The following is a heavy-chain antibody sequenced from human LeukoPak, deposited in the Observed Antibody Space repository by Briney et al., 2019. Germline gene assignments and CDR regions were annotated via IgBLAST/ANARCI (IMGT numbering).Heavy chain of an antibody. Sequence: PSETLSLTCAVYGESFSGHYWSWIRQPPGKGLEWIGEITHSGSTNYNPSLKSRVSISVDTSKNQFSLKLSSVTAADTAVYYCARHRRGFGEFNWFDPWGQGTLVTVSS. J-gene: IGHJ5*02. CDR1: GESFSGHY. D-gene: IGHD3-10*01. V-gene: IGHV4-34*01. CDR3: ARHRRGFGEFNWFDP. CDR2: ITHSGST.